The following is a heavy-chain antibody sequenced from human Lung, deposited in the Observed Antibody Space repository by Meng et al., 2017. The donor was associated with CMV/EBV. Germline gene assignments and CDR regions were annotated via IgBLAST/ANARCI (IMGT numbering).Heavy chain of an antibody. D-gene: IGHD3-22*01. CDR3: GREGSGGYYLDS. CDR2: IYGGGGT. Sequence: GEXXKISCAASGFTVSSNHMSWVRQAPGEGLEWVSVIYGGGGTYYADSAAGRFTISRDNPKNTLYLQMNSLRAEDTAVYYCGREGSGGYYLDSWGHGTLVTVSS. CDR1: GFTVSSNH. J-gene: IGHJ4*01. V-gene: IGHV3-53*01.